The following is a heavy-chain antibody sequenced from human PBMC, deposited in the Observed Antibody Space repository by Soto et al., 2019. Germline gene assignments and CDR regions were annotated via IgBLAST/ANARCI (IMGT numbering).Heavy chain of an antibody. J-gene: IGHJ6*04. CDR2: IIPMFGT. CDR3: ARPNSYGVTFHHYYGMDV. Sequence: QVQLVQSGAEVKRPGSSVKVSCEASGGTFNNYAITWVRQAPGQGLEWMGGIIPMFGTNYAQKFQDRVTLAADESTGTAYMELSGLRSEDTAVYFCARPNSYGVTFHHYYGMDVWGKGTTVTVS. CDR1: GGTFNNYA. V-gene: IGHV1-69*01. D-gene: IGHD3-10*01.